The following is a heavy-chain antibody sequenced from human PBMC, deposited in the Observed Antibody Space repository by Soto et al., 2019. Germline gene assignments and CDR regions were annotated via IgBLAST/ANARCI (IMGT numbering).Heavy chain of an antibody. Sequence: GGSLRLSCAASGFTFSSYGMHWVRQAPGKGLEWVAVISYDGSNKYYADSVKGRFTISRDNSKNTLYLQMNSLRAEDTAVYYCAKDLGKRDGYYYYYGMDVWGQGTTVTVSS. V-gene: IGHV3-30*18. CDR1: GFTFSSYG. J-gene: IGHJ6*02. CDR2: ISYDGSNK. CDR3: AKDLGKRDGYYYYYGMDV.